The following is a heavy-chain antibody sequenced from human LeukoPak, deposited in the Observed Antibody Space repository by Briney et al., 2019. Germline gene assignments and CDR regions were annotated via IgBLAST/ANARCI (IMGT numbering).Heavy chain of an antibody. Sequence: SQTLSLTCTVNSASFSGYYWSWISQPPGNGLEWLGEFDHRGSTTYHPSLGSRVSISVDTPKNEFCLKLTSVTAADAAVYYCVRGRYEIFGDYEYYYYGMDVGGPGTTVTVSS. CDR2: FDHRGST. V-gene: IGHV4-34*01. CDR3: VRGRYEIFGDYEYYYYGMDV. J-gene: IGHJ6*02. D-gene: IGHD4-17*01. CDR1: SASFSGYY.